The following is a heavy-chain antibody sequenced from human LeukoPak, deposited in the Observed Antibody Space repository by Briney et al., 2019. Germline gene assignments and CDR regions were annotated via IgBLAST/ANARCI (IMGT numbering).Heavy chain of an antibody. CDR3: ASILDTAIDY. J-gene: IGHJ4*02. D-gene: IGHD5-18*01. CDR2: ISSSSSYI. CDR1: GSTFSSYS. Sequence: PGGSLRLSCAASGSTFSSYSMNWVRQAPGKGLEWVSSISSSSSYIYYAGSVKGRFTISGDNAKNSLYLQMNSLRAEDTAAYYCASILDTAIDYWGQGTLVTVSS. V-gene: IGHV3-21*01.